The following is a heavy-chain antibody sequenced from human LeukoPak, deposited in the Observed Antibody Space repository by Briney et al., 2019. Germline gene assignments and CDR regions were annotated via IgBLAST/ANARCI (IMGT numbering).Heavy chain of an antibody. CDR2: ISGSGGST. D-gene: IGHD6-13*01. Sequence: GGSLRLSCAASGFTFSTYAMSWVRQAPGKGLEWVSAISGSGGSTYYADSVKGRFSISRDNSKNTLYLQMNSLRAEDTSIYFCAKALEQETVIALDSWGQGTLVTVSS. CDR1: GFTFSTYA. J-gene: IGHJ4*02. V-gene: IGHV3-23*01. CDR3: AKALEQETVIALDS.